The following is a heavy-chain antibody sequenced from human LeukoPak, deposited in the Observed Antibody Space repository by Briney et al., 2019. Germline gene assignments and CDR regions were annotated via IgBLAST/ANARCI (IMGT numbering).Heavy chain of an antibody. CDR2: ISVYNGNT. V-gene: IGHV1-18*01. CDR1: GYTFTNYG. CDR3: ARGGSVTIFGVTAPFDY. D-gene: IGHD3-3*01. Sequence: ASVKVSCKASGYTFTNYGFNWVRQAPGQGLEWMGWISVYNGNTNYAQNLQGRLTMTTDTSTSPAYMELRSLRSDDTAVYYCARGGSVTIFGVTAPFDYWGQGTLVTVSS. J-gene: IGHJ4*02.